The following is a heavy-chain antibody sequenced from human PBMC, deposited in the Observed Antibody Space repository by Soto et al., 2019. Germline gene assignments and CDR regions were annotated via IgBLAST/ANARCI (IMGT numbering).Heavy chain of an antibody. Sequence: GGSLRLSCTASGFTFGDYAMSWFRQAPGKGLEWVGFIRSKAYGGTTEYAASVKGRFTISRDDSKSIAYLKMNSLKTEDTAVYYCTRDSDCSSTSCYATHYYYYMDVWGKGTTVTVSS. V-gene: IGHV3-49*03. J-gene: IGHJ6*03. CDR2: IRSKAYGGTT. CDR1: GFTFGDYA. D-gene: IGHD2-2*01. CDR3: TRDSDCSSTSCYATHYYYYMDV.